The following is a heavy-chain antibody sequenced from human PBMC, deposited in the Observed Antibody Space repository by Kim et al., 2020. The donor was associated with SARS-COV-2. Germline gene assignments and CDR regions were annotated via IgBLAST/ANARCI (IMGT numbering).Heavy chain of an antibody. CDR3: ARDSLRLGELPRDYYYYCGMDV. V-gene: IGHV4-31*03. J-gene: IGHJ6*02. CDR1: GGSISSGGYY. CDR2: IYYSGST. D-gene: IGHD3-16*01. Sequence: SETLSLTCTVSGGSISSGGYYWSWIRQHPGKGLEWIGYIYYSGSTYYNPSLKSRVTISVDTSKNQFSLKLSSVTAADTAVYYCARDSLRLGELPRDYYYYCGMDVWGQGTTVTVSS.